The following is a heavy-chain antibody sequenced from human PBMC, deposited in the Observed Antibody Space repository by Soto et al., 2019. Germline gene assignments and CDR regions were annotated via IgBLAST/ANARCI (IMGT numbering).Heavy chain of an antibody. CDR2: ISAFNHKA. V-gene: IGHV1-18*04. J-gene: IGHJ4*02. Sequence: QVQLVQSGGEVKKHGASVKVYCKASGYNYNNYGVTWVRQAPGKRLDWMGWISAFNHKANYAPNIQDRVTMTIDTSTNTAHMEMRSLRPDDTAVYYCARQHNDLWTDSPDFDYWGQGTLVTVSA. CDR3: ARQHNDLWTDSPDFDY. CDR1: GYNYNNYG. D-gene: IGHD3-9*01.